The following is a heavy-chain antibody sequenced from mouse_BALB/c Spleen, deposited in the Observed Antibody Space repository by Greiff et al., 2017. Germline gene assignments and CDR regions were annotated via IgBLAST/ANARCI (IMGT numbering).Heavy chain of an antibody. D-gene: IGHD2-10*01. V-gene: IGHV1-7*01. CDR2: INPSTGYT. CDR1: GYTFTSYW. CDR3: ARSRAYYGNYGCAY. Sequence: QVQLQQSGAELAKPGASVKMSCKASGYTFTSYWMHWVKQRPGQGLEWIGYINPSTGYTEYNQKFKDKATLTADKSSSTAYMQLSSLTSEDSAVYYCARSRAYYGNYGCAYWGQGTLVTVSA. J-gene: IGHJ3*01.